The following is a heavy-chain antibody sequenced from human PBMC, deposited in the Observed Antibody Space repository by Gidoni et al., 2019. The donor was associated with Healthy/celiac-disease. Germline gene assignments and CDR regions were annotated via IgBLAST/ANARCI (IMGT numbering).Heavy chain of an antibody. CDR2: ISSSSSYI. D-gene: IGHD6-13*01. J-gene: IGHJ3*02. Sequence: EVQLVESGGGLVKPGGSLRLSCAASGFTFSSYSMNWVRQAPGKGLEWVSSISSSSSYIYYADSGKGRFTISRDNAKNSLYLQMNSLRAEDTAVYYCATDSSSHLAFDIWGQGTLVTVSS. CDR3: ATDSSSHLAFDI. CDR1: GFTFSSYS. V-gene: IGHV3-21*01.